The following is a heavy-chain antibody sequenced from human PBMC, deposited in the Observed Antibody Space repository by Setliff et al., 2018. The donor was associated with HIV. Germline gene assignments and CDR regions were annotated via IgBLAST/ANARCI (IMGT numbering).Heavy chain of an antibody. D-gene: IGHD6-13*01. CDR3: ARGIGVAAVTEGNYYYGMDV. Sequence: KPSETLSLTCTVSGGSISSGGYYWSWIRQPAGKGLEWIGRIYTSGSTNYNPSLKSRLTISVDTSKNQFSLTLSSVTAADTAVYYCARGIGVAAVTEGNYYYGMDVWGQGTTVTVSS. CDR2: IYTSGST. CDR1: GGSISSGGYY. V-gene: IGHV4-61*02. J-gene: IGHJ6*02.